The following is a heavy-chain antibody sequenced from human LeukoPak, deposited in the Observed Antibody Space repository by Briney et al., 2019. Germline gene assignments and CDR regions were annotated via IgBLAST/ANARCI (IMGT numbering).Heavy chain of an antibody. D-gene: IGHD3-10*01. V-gene: IGHV3-53*04. J-gene: IGHJ5*02. CDR1: GFTLSSNY. CDR3: ARVPKTYGLGRYYDNWFDP. CDR2: IYSGGST. Sequence: GGCLRLSCAPSGFTLSSNYMSWVRQAPGKGVEGVSVIYSGGSTYYADYVKGRFTISRHNSKNTRYLQMNSLRAEDAAVYYRARVPKTYGLGRYYDNWFDPWGQGTLVTVSS.